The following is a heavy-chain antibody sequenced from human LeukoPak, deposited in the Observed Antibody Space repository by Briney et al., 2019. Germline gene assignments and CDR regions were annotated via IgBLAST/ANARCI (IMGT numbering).Heavy chain of an antibody. CDR3: ARAPSVYGSGSYVDY. CDR2: IYHSGST. D-gene: IGHD3-10*01. J-gene: IGHJ4*02. Sequence: PSETLSLTCTVSGGSISSGGHYWSWIRQPPGKGLEWIGYIYHSGSTYYNPSLKSRVTISVDRSKNQFSLKLSSVTAADTAVYYCARAPSVYGSGSYVDYWGQGTLVTVSS. CDR1: GGSISSGGHY. V-gene: IGHV4-30-2*01.